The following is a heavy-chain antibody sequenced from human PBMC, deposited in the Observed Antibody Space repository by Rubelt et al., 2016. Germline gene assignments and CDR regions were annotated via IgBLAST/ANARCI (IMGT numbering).Heavy chain of an antibody. CDR3: ARDRSEVTPGPNRFDP. D-gene: IGHD4-23*01. Sequence: QVQLQESGPGLVKPSETLSLTCTVSGGSISSYYWSWIRQPPGKGLEWIGYIYYSGRTNYNPSCTLRVPCAVDTSKNPFSRLLSSVTAADTACYYCARDRSEVTPGPNRFDPWGQGTLVTVSS. CDR2: IYYSGRT. V-gene: IGHV4-59*01. CDR1: GGSISSYY. J-gene: IGHJ5*02.